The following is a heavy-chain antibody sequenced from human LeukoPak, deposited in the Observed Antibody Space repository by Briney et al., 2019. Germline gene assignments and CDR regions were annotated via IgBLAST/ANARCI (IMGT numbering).Heavy chain of an antibody. J-gene: IGHJ4*02. V-gene: IGHV3-64*01. CDR2: ISSNGGST. D-gene: IGHD3-16*02. Sequence: GGSLRLSCAASGFTSSSYAMHSVRQAPGHGLEYVSAISSNGGSTYSANSVKGRFTISRDNSKNTMYLQMGSLRAEDMAVYYCARSEDYDYVWGSYRYIFDYWGQGTLVTVSS. CDR3: ARSEDYDYVWGSYRYIFDY. CDR1: GFTSSSYA.